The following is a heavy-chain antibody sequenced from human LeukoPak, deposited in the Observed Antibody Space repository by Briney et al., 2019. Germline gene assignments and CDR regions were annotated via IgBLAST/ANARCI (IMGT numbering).Heavy chain of an antibody. CDR2: IIPILGIA. J-gene: IGHJ4*02. Sequence: ASVKVSCKASGGTFSSCAISWVRQAPGQGLEWMGRIIPILGIANYAQKFQGRVTITADKSTSTAYMELSSLRSEDTAVYYCARDLAHYDILTGSGEDFDYWGQGTLVTVSS. CDR1: GGTFSSCA. CDR3: ARDLAHYDILTGSGEDFDY. D-gene: IGHD3-9*01. V-gene: IGHV1-69*04.